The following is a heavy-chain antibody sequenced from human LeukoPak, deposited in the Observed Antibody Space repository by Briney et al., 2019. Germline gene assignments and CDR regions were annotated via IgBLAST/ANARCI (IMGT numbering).Heavy chain of an antibody. CDR3: ARVGCGYSYAFEY. D-gene: IGHD5-18*01. CDR2: INSDGSST. V-gene: IGHV3-74*01. Sequence: PGGSLRLSCAASGFTFSNYWMHWVRQAPGKGLVWVSRINSDGSSTTYADSVKGRFTISRDNGQNTLYLQMNSLRAEDTAVYYCARVGCGYSYAFEYWGQGTLVTVSS. CDR1: GFTFSNYW. J-gene: IGHJ4*02.